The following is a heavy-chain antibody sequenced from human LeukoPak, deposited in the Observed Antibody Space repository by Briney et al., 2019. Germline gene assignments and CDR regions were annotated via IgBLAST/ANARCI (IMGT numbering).Heavy chain of an antibody. D-gene: IGHD3-10*01. CDR1: GGSINSYY. J-gene: IGHJ6*04. V-gene: IGHV4-59*01. Sequence: SETLSLTCTVSGGSINSYYWSWIRQPPGKGLEWIGYAYYSGSTNYNPSLKSRVSISVDTSKNQFSLKLSSVTAADTAVYYCAREYGENGMDVWGKGTTVTVSS. CDR3: AREYGENGMDV. CDR2: AYYSGST.